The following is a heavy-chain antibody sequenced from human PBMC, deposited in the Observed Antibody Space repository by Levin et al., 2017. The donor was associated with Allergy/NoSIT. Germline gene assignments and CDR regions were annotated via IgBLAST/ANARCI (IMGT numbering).Heavy chain of an antibody. V-gene: IGHV3-48*03. CDR3: ARQLGNFWSGYNYFDY. J-gene: IGHJ4*02. CDR2: ISCTGSTI. CDR1: GFTFSSYE. Sequence: GESLKISCAASGFTFSSYEMNWVRRAPGKGLEWVSYISCTGSTIYSADSVKGRFTISRDNAKNSLYLHMNSLRAEDTAVYYCARQLGNFWSGYNYFDYWGQGTLVTVSS. D-gene: IGHD3-3*01.